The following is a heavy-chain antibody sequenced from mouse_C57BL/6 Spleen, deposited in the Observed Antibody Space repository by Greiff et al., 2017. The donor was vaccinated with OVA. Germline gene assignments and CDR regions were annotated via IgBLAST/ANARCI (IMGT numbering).Heavy chain of an antibody. Sequence: QVQLQQPGAELVKPGASVKLSCKASGYTFTSYWMHWVNQRPGQGLEWIGMIHPNSGSTNYNEKFKSKATLTVDKSSSTAYMQLSSLTSEDSAVYYCARNLPYAMDYWGQGTSVTVAS. CDR1: GYTFTSYW. CDR3: ARNLPYAMDY. CDR2: IHPNSGST. J-gene: IGHJ4*01. V-gene: IGHV1-64*01.